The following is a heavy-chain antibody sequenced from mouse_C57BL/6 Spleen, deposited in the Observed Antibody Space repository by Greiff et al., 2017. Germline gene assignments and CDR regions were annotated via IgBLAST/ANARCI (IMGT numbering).Heavy chain of an antibody. V-gene: IGHV1-52*01. Sequence: VQLQQPGAELVRPGSSVKLSCKASGYTFTSYWMHWVKQRPIQGLEWIGNIDPSDSETHYNQKFKDKATLTVDKSSSTAYMQLSSLTSEDSAVYYCARVDGYYYFDYWGQGTTLTVSS. D-gene: IGHD2-3*01. CDR1: GYTFTSYW. CDR2: IDPSDSET. CDR3: ARVDGYYYFDY. J-gene: IGHJ2*01.